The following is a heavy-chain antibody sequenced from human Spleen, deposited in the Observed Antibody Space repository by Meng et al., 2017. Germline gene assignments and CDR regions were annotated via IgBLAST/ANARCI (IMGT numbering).Heavy chain of an antibody. Sequence: GSLRLSCTVSGGSISSYYWSWIRQPPGKGLEWIGYIYYSGSTNYNPSLKSRVTISVDTSKNQFSLKLSSVTAADTAVYYCARVQAYFWSGYYTSYYFDYWGQGTLVTVSS. CDR3: ARVQAYFWSGYYTSYYFDY. V-gene: IGHV4-59*01. J-gene: IGHJ4*02. D-gene: IGHD3-3*01. CDR2: IYYSGST. CDR1: GGSISSYY.